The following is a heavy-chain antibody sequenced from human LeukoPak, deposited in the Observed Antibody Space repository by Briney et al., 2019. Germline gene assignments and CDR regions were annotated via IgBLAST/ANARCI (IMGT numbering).Heavy chain of an antibody. CDR1: GGTFSSYA. Sequence: ASEKVSCKASGGTFSSYAISWVRQAPGQGLEWMGGIIPIFGTANYAQKFQGRVTITTDESTSTAYMELSSLRSEDTAVYYCASCSSSSCYKRAFDYWGQGTLDSVSS. J-gene: IGHJ4*02. CDR3: ASCSSSSCYKRAFDY. CDR2: IIPIFGTA. D-gene: IGHD2-2*02. V-gene: IGHV1-69*05.